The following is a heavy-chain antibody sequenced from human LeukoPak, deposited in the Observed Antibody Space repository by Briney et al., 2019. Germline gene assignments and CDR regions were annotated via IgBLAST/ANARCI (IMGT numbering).Heavy chain of an antibody. D-gene: IGHD5-18*01. CDR1: GGTFSSYA. CDR2: IIPIFGTA. J-gene: IGHJ5*02. V-gene: IGHV1-69*13. Sequence: GASVKVSCKASGGTFSSYAISWVRQAPGQGLEWMGGIIPIFGTANYAQKFQGRVTITADESTSTAYMELSSLRSEDTAVYYCARDVVDTAMVRGSWFDPWGQGTLVTVSS. CDR3: ARDVVDTAMVRGSWFDP.